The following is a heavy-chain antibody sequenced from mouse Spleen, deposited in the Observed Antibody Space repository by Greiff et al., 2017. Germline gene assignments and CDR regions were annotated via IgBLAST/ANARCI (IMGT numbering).Heavy chain of an antibody. CDR3: ARDFIYYYGSSGV. D-gene: IGHD1-1*01. CDR1: GYTFTSYV. CDR2: INPYNDGT. V-gene: IGHV1-14*01. J-gene: IGHJ1*01. Sequence: VQLQQSGPELVKPGASVKMSCKASGYTFTSYVMHWVKQKPGQGLEWIGYINPYNDGTKYNEKFKGKATLTSDKSSSTAYMELSSLTSEDSAVYYCARDFIYYYGSSGVWGAGTTVTVSS.